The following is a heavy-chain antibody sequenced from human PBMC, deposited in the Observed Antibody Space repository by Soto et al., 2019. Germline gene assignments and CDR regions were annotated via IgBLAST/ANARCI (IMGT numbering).Heavy chain of an antibody. Sequence: QITLKESGPTLVKPTQTLTLTCTFSGFSLSTSGVGVGWIRQPPGRALEWLALIYWDDDKRYSPSLKSRLTITKDTSKNQVVLTMTNMDPVDTATYYCAHVYGGYDNFDYWGQGTLVTVSS. D-gene: IGHD5-12*01. V-gene: IGHV2-5*02. CDR2: IYWDDDK. J-gene: IGHJ4*02. CDR3: AHVYGGYDNFDY. CDR1: GFSLSTSGVG.